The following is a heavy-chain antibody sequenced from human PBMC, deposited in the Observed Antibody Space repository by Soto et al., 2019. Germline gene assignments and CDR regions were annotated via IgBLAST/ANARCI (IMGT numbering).Heavy chain of an antibody. CDR3: ARHPLHRVGASISAFDI. Sequence: SETLSLTCAVYGGSFSGYYWTWIRQPPGTGLEWIGEINHSGSTNYNPSLKSRVTISVDTSKNQFSLNLNSVTAADTAVYYCARHPLHRVGASISAFDIWGQGTVVTVSS. V-gene: IGHV4-34*01. CDR2: INHSGST. CDR1: GGSFSGYY. J-gene: IGHJ3*02. D-gene: IGHD1-26*01.